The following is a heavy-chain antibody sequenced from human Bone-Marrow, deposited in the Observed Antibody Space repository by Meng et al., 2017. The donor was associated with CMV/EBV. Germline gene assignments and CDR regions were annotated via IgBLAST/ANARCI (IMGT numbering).Heavy chain of an antibody. D-gene: IGHD3-3*01. V-gene: IGHV3-7*01. CDR2: IKEDGSQK. J-gene: IGHJ4*02. Sequence: GGSLRLSCAASGFTFSSYWMSWVRQVPGKGLEWVASIKEDGSQKYYVDSVKGRFTLSRDNAKNSLYLQMNSLRAEDTAVYYCASLGLRFLEWLPLDYWGQGTLVTVSS. CDR1: GFTFSSYW. CDR3: ASLGLRFLEWLPLDY.